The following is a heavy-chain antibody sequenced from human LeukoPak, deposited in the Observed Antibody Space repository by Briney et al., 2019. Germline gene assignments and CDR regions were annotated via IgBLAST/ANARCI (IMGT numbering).Heavy chain of an antibody. CDR1: GFTFSSYS. CDR2: ISSGGGST. CDR3: AKGGKWDVTPFDY. J-gene: IGHJ4*02. D-gene: IGHD1-26*01. V-gene: IGHV3-23*01. Sequence: GGSLRLSCAASGFTFSSYSMNWVRQAPGKGLEWVSTISSGGGSTYYADSVKGRFTISRDNSKNTLYLQVNSLRAEDTAVYYCAKGGKWDVTPFDYWGQGTLVTVSS.